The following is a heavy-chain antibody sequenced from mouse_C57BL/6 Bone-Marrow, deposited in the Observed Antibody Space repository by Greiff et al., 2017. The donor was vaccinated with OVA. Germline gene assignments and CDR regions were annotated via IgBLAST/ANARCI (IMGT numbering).Heavy chain of an antibody. CDR1: GYTFTSYG. Sequence: VQLQQSGAELARPGASVKLSCKASGYTFTSYGISWVKQRTGQGLEWIGEIYPRSGNTYYNEKFKGKATLTADKSSSTAYMELRSLTSEDSAVYFCARLWLDYGSSYSYGGQGTTPTVSS. CDR3: ARLWLDYGSSYSY. J-gene: IGHJ2*01. D-gene: IGHD1-1*01. V-gene: IGHV1-81*01. CDR2: IYPRSGNT.